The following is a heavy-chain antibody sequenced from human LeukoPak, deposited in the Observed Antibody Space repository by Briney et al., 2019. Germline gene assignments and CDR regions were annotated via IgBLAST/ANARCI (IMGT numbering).Heavy chain of an antibody. J-gene: IGHJ3*02. CDR3: ARPRTVTTSLDAFDI. CDR1: GGSISSSSYY. V-gene: IGHV4-39*01. D-gene: IGHD4-17*01. Sequence: SETLSLTCTVSGGSISSSSYYWGWIRQPPGKGLEWIGSIYYSGSTYYNPFLKSRVTISVDTSKNQFSLKLSSVTAADTAVYYCARPRTVTTSLDAFDIWGQGTMVTVSS. CDR2: IYYSGST.